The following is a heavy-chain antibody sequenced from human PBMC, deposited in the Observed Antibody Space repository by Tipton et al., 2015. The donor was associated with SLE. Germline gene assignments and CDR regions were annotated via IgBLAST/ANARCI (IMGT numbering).Heavy chain of an antibody. V-gene: IGHV3-66*02. CDR2: FYSDGTT. CDR1: GFSVSSNY. J-gene: IGHJ4*02. CDR3: ARQTGVSTTFDY. Sequence: GSLRLSCVASGFSVSSNYMSWVRQAPGKGLEWVSAFYSDGTTYYADSVKGRFTISTDISKNTLDLQMNSLRVEDAAMYYCARQTGVSTTFDYWGQGTLVTVSS. D-gene: IGHD5/OR15-5a*01.